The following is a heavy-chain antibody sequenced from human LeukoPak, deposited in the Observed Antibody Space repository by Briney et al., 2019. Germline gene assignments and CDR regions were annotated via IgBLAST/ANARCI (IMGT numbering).Heavy chain of an antibody. Sequence: SETLSLTCTVSGYSISSGYYWGWIRQPLGKGLEWIGNIYHSGSTYYNPSLKSRVTISIDTSKNQFSLNLSSVTAADTAMYYCARDRDGYKAWGQGTLVTVSS. V-gene: IGHV4-38-2*02. D-gene: IGHD5-24*01. CDR2: IYHSGST. J-gene: IGHJ5*02. CDR1: GYSISSGYY. CDR3: ARDRDGYKA.